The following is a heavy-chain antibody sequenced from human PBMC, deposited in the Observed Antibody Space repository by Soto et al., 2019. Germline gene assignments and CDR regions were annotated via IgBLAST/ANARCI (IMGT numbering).Heavy chain of an antibody. Sequence: SETLSLTCTVSGGSISSSSYYWGWIRQPPGKGLEWIGSIYYSGSTYYNPSLKSRVTISVDTSKNQFSLKLSSVTAADTAVYYCASRYYYDSSGYYYDGKTDYWGQGTLVTVSS. V-gene: IGHV4-39*01. CDR2: IYYSGST. CDR1: GGSISSSSYY. CDR3: ASRYYYDSSGYYYDGKTDY. J-gene: IGHJ4*02. D-gene: IGHD3-22*01.